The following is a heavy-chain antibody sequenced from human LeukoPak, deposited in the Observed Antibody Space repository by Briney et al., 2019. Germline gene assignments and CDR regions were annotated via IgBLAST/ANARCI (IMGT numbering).Heavy chain of an antibody. CDR2: ISGRVRST. Sequence: GGSLRLSCAASGFTVSSYNMYWVRQAPGRGLGWVSYISGRVRSTYYADSVKGRFTISRDSAKNSLYLQMNSLRDDDTAVYYCAKDQEWRYCSSSTCFIDHWGQGTLVTVAS. CDR3: AKDQEWRYCSSSTCFIDH. J-gene: IGHJ4*02. D-gene: IGHD2-2*01. CDR1: GFTVSSYN. V-gene: IGHV3-48*02.